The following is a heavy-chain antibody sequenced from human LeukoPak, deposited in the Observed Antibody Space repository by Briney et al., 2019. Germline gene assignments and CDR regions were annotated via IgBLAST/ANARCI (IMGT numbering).Heavy chain of an antibody. V-gene: IGHV3-21*04. CDR1: GFTFSRYN. Sequence: GGSLRLSCAASGFTFSRYNVNWVRQAPGKGLEWVSSISSSSTNIYYADSVKGRFTISRDNSKNSLYLQMNSLRTEDTAFYYCAKDRSRSYSSFDSWGQGTLVTVSS. CDR2: ISSSSTNI. CDR3: AKDRSRSYSSFDS. J-gene: IGHJ4*02. D-gene: IGHD3-22*01.